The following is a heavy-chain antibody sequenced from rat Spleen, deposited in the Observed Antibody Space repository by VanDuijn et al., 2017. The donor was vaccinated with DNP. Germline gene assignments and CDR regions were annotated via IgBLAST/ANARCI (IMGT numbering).Heavy chain of an antibody. D-gene: IGHD1-2*01. J-gene: IGHJ2*01. CDR2: ISYGGSST. V-gene: IGHV5-20*01. CDR3: TSTPHIRTAAPFDY. CDR1: GFTFSDYA. Sequence: EVQLVESGGGLVQPGRSLKLSCAASGFTFSDYAMAWVRQAPTKGLEWVASISYGGSSTYYRDSVKGRFTISRDDAKTTLYLQRDSLRSEDTATYYCTSTPHIRTAAPFDYWGQGVMVTVSS.